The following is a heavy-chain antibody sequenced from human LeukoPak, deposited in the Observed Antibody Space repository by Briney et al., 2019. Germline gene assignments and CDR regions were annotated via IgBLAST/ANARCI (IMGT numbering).Heavy chain of an antibody. D-gene: IGHD2-15*01. CDR2: KNPDSGTT. Sequence: GASVKVSRKASGYTFTRFDMICVPQATRRGLECMGWKNPDSGTTGYAQKFQGRVTMTRNTSITTAYMELSSLRSEGTAVYYCAKECASGGPLNIDYWGQGTLVTVSS. CDR3: AKECASGGPLNIDY. V-gene: IGHV1-8*01. CDR1: GYTFTRFD. J-gene: IGHJ4*02.